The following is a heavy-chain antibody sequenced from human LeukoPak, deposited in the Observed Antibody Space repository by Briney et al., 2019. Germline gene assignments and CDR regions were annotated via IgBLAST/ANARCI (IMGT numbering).Heavy chain of an antibody. D-gene: IGHD6-13*01. J-gene: IGHJ6*03. CDR3: ARQIAAAGYYYNYFYMDV. Sequence: ASVKVSCKASGYTFTSYDINWVRQATGQGLEWMGWMNPDSGNTGYAQKFQGRVTMTRNTSISTAYMELSSLRSEDTAVYYCARQIAAAGYYYNYFYMDVWGKGTTVTVSS. CDR2: MNPDSGNT. V-gene: IGHV1-8*01. CDR1: GYTFTSYD.